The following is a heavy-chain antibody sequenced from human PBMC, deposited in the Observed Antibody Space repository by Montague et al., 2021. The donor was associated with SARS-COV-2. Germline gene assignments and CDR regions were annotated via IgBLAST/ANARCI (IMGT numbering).Heavy chain of an antibody. D-gene: IGHD1-14*01. CDR3: ARETMTADAFDI. Sequence: SETLSLTCTVSGASVGSSDWGWIRQSPGKGLEWIGYCYSVGSTDYNPSLKSRGSISRDTSKNQFSLKVRSVTAADTAVYYCARETMTADAFDIWGQGTVVTVSS. CDR1: GASVGSSD. CDR2: CYSVGST. J-gene: IGHJ3*02. V-gene: IGHV4-59*02.